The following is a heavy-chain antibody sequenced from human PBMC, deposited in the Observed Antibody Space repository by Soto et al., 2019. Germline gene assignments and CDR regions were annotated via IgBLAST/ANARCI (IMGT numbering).Heavy chain of an antibody. J-gene: IGHJ2*01. V-gene: IGHV1-69*12. CDR3: AILAVNGEIFWYCDV. D-gene: IGHD2-8*02. CDR1: GGSFSNYA. CDR2: IDPIFGTT. Sequence: QVQLVQSGAAVKKPGSSVKVSCKASGGSFSNYAISWVRQVPGQGLEWMGGIDPIFGTTHYAQKFQGRGTMTADASTVTAYMELSSLRSEDTAVYFCAILAVNGEIFWYCDVWGRGTRVTVSS.